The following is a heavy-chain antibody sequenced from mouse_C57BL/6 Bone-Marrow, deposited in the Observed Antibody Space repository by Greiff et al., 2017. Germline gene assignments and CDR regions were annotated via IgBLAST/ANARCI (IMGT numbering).Heavy chain of an antibody. V-gene: IGHV5-17*01. CDR3: ARPGQYYFDY. CDR2: ISSGSSTI. CDR1: GFTFSDYG. J-gene: IGHJ2*01. Sequence: EVMLVESGGGLVKPGGSLKLSCAASGFTFSDYGMHWVRQAPEKGLEWVAYISSGSSTIYYADTVKGRFTISRDNAKNTLFLQMTSLRSEDTAMNYCARPGQYYFDYWGQGTTLTVSS.